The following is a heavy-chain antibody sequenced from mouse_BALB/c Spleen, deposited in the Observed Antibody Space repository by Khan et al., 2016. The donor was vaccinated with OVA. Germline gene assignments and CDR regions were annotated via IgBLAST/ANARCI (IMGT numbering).Heavy chain of an antibody. Sequence: VQLKQSGPELVKPGASVKISCKASGYSFTGYFMNWVMQSHGKSLEWIGRINPHIGETFYNQKFRDKVTLTVDESSSTAHMELRSLASEDSAVYYCARTYGSDFDHWGQGTTLTVSS. CDR3: ARTYGSDFDH. J-gene: IGHJ2*01. V-gene: IGHV1-20*02. D-gene: IGHD1-1*01. CDR2: INPHIGET. CDR1: GYSFTGYF.